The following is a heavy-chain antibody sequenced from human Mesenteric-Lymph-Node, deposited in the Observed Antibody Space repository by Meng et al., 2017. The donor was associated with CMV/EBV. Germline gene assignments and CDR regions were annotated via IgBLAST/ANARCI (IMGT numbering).Heavy chain of an antibody. J-gene: IGHJ5*02. D-gene: IGHD6-13*01. Sequence: QVQLVQSGAEVKKPGSSVKVSCKASGGTFSSYTISWVRQATGQGLEWMGRIIPILGIANYAQKFQGRVTITADKSTSTAYMELSSLRSGDTAVYYCAGGIAAAGSRWFDPWGQGTLVTVSS. CDR3: AGGIAAAGSRWFDP. CDR2: IIPILGIA. V-gene: IGHV1-69*02. CDR1: GGTFSSYT.